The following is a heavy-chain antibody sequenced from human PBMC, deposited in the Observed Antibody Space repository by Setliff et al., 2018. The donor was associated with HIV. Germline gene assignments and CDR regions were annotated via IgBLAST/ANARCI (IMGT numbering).Heavy chain of an antibody. Sequence: SETLSLTCAVYGGSFSDYYWTWTRQSPGKGLEWIGEINHRGSTNYNPSLKSRVTVSVDTPKNQFSLKLGSVTAADTAVYYCARESPSSSWFHFDFWGQGTLVTVSS. CDR3: ARESPSSSWFHFDF. V-gene: IGHV4-34*01. D-gene: IGHD6-13*01. CDR2: INHRGST. J-gene: IGHJ4*02. CDR1: GGSFSDYY.